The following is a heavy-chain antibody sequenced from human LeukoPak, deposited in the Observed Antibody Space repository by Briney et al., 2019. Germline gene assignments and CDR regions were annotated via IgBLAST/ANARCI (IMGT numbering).Heavy chain of an antibody. CDR1: GGSFSGYD. J-gene: IGHJ4*02. CDR2: IKHSGSS. CDR3: ARRRYSGSYGFDY. V-gene: IGHV4-34*01. D-gene: IGHD1-26*01. Sequence: PSETLSLTCPVYGGSFSGYDWIGIRKPPGKGLEWIGEIKHSGSSKYNPSLKTRVTISVAPSKNQFSLKLSYVTAGDTAVYYCARRRYSGSYGFDYWGQGTLVTVSS.